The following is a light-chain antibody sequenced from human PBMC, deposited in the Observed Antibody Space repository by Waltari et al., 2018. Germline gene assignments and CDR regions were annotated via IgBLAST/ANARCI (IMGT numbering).Light chain of an antibody. J-gene: IGKJ1*01. Sequence: EIVLTQSPDTLSLSPGERATLSCRASQSISTYLAWYQQRPGQAPRLLIYDASNRATGIPARFSGSGSGTDFTHTISSLEPEDFAVYYCQQRSNWWTFGQGTKVEIK. CDR3: QQRSNWWT. V-gene: IGKV3-11*01. CDR2: DAS. CDR1: QSISTY.